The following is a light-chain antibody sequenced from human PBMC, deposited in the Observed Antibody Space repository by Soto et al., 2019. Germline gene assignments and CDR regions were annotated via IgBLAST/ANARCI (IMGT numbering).Light chain of an antibody. V-gene: IGLV1-40*01. CDR3: QSYDSSLSGYV. Sequence: QSVLTQPPSVSGAPGQRVTLSCTGSSSNIGAGYDVHWYQQLPGTAPKHLIYGNNNRPSGVPDRFSGSKSGTSASLAITGLQAEDEADYYCQSYDSSLSGYVFGTGTKLTVL. CDR2: GNN. J-gene: IGLJ1*01. CDR1: SSNIGAGYD.